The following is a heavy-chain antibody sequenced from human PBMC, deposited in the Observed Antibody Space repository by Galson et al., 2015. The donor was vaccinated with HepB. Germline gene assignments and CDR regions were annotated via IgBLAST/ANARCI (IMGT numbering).Heavy chain of an antibody. V-gene: IGHV3-11*04. J-gene: IGHJ6*03. Sequence: SLRLSCAASGFIFSDHYMSWIRQAPGKGLEWISYISSSGSTINYADSVKGRFTISRDNSKNTLHLQMNSLRAEDTAVYYCARTGYCTSSCSFILDYYYYMDVWGKGTTVTVSS. CDR2: ISSSGSTI. D-gene: IGHD2-2*01. CDR1: GFIFSDHY. CDR3: ARTGYCTSSCSFILDYYYYMDV.